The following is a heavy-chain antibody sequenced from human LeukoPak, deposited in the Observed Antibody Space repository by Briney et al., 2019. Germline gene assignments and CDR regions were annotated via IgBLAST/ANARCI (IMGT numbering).Heavy chain of an antibody. V-gene: IGHV4-39*01. CDR3: ARSIAVADPNWFDP. J-gene: IGHJ5*02. Sequence: SETLSLTCTVSGGSISSRSYYWGWIRQPPGKGLEWIASIYYSGTTYYNPSLKSRVTISVDTSKNQFSLKLSSVTAADTAVYYCARSIAVADPNWFDPWGQGTLVTVSS. CDR1: GGSISSRSYY. D-gene: IGHD6-19*01. CDR2: IYYSGTT.